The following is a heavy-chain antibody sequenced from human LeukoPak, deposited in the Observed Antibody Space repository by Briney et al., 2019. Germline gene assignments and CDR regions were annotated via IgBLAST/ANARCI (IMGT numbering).Heavy chain of an antibody. D-gene: IGHD3-10*01. CDR1: GFTVSSNY. Sequence: SGGSLRLSCAASGFTVSSNYMSWVRQAPGKGLEWVSVIYSGGSTYYADSVKGRFTISRDNSKNTLYLQMNSLRAEDTAVYYCARVVVVRGVVSRYFDYRGQGTLVTVSS. J-gene: IGHJ4*02. V-gene: IGHV3-66*01. CDR2: IYSGGST. CDR3: ARVVVVRGVVSRYFDY.